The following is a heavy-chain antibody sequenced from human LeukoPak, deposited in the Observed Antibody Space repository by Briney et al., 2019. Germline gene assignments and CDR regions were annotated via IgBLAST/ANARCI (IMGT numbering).Heavy chain of an antibody. D-gene: IGHD6-19*01. CDR3: ARSIAVTLPDY. Sequence: GGSLRLSCAASGFTFSNYGMHWVRQAPGKGLEWVSAISSNSLFRKYADSVKGRFTISRDNAKNSLYLQMNSLRAEDTAVYYCARSIAVTLPDYWGQGTLVTVSS. CDR2: ISSNSLFR. CDR1: GFTFSNYG. J-gene: IGHJ4*02. V-gene: IGHV3-21*01.